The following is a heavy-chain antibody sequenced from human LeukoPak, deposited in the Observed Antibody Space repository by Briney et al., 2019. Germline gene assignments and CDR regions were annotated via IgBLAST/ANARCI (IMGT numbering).Heavy chain of an antibody. Sequence: WETLSLTCTVSGGSISSSSYYWGWIRQPPGKGLEWIGSIYYSGSTYYNPSLKSRVTISVDTSKNQFSLKLSSVTAADTAVYYCARSPRGILTGYPYYFDYWGQGTLVTVSS. CDR1: GGSISSSSYY. CDR3: ARSPRGILTGYPYYFDY. D-gene: IGHD3-9*01. J-gene: IGHJ4*02. V-gene: IGHV4-39*01. CDR2: IYYSGST.